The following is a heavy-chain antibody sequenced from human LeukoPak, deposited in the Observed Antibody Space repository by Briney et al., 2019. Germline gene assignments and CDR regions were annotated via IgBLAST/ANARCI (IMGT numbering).Heavy chain of an antibody. D-gene: IGHD3-22*01. Sequence: PSETLSLTCTVSGGSISSYYWSWIRQPPGKGLEWIGYILYSGSTNYNPSLKSRVTISVDTSKNQFSLKLSSVTAADTAVYYCARDYYDSSGYYDPGAFDIWGQGTMVTVSS. V-gene: IGHV4-59*01. CDR2: ILYSGST. CDR3: ARDYYDSSGYYDPGAFDI. CDR1: GGSISSYY. J-gene: IGHJ3*02.